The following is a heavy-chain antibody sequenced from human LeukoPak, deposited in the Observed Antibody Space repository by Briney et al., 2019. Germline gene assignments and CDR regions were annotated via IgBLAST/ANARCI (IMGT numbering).Heavy chain of an antibody. Sequence: SETLSLTCTVSGGSISSYYWSWIRQPPGKGLEWIGYIYYSGSTSYNPSLKSRVTISVDTSKNQFSLKLSSVTAADTAVYYCAKAGNRYSSSWYFRTNWFDPWGQGTLVTVSS. CDR2: IYYSGST. CDR3: AKAGNRYSSSWYFRTNWFDP. D-gene: IGHD6-13*01. CDR1: GGSISSYY. J-gene: IGHJ5*02. V-gene: IGHV4-59*01.